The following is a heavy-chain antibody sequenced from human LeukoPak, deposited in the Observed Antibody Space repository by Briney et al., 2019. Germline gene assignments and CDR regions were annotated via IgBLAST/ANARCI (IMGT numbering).Heavy chain of an antibody. CDR2: INHSGST. J-gene: IGHJ5*02. Sequence: SETLSLTRAVYGGSFSGYYWSWIRQPPGKGLEWIGGINHSGSTNYNPSLKSRVTISVDTSKNQFSLKLSSVTAADTAVYYCARARDSSGYYYTWGQGTLVTVSS. CDR3: ARARDSSGYYYT. CDR1: GGSFSGYY. D-gene: IGHD3-22*01. V-gene: IGHV4-34*01.